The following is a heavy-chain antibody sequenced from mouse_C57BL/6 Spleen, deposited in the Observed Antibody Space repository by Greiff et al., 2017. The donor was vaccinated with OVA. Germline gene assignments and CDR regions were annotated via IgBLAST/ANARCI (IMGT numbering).Heavy chain of an antibody. J-gene: IGHJ3*01. CDR3: ARPTSLLHGLAY. Sequence: EVKLMESGPELVKPGASVTISCKASGYSFTGYYMNWVKQSPEKSLEWIGEINPSTGGTTYNQKFKAKATLTVDKSSSTAYMQLKSLTSEDSAVYYCARPTSLLHGLAYWGQGTLVTVSA. V-gene: IGHV1-42*01. CDR1: GYSFTGYY. D-gene: IGHD1-1*01. CDR2: INPSTGGT.